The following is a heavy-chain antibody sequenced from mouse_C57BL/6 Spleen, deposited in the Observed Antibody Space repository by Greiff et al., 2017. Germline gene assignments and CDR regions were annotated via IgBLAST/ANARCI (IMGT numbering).Heavy chain of an antibody. V-gene: IGHV14-2*01. CDR1: GFNIKDYY. CDR3: AGDYYGSSLFDY. Sequence: VHVKQSGAELVKPGASVKLSCTASGFNIKDYYMHWVKQRTEQGLEWIGRIDPEDGETKYAPKFQGKATITADTSSNTAYLQLSSLTSEDTAVYYCAGDYYGSSLFDYWGQGTTLTVSS. J-gene: IGHJ2*01. CDR2: IDPEDGET. D-gene: IGHD1-1*01.